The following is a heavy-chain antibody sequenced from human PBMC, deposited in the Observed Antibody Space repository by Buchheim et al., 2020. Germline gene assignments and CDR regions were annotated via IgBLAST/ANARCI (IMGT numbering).Heavy chain of an antibody. D-gene: IGHD2/OR15-2a*01. CDR2: ISYDGQNK. Sequence: QVQLVESGGGVVQPGTSLRLSCVDSGFTFSSYGMHWVRQAPGKGLEWVGVISYDGQNKYYADAVKGRFTISRDNSKNTLYLQMNSLRAEDTAVYYCARDLHSTGAPWGQGTL. V-gene: IGHV3-30*03. CDR3: ARDLHSTGAP. CDR1: GFTFSSYG. J-gene: IGHJ4*02.